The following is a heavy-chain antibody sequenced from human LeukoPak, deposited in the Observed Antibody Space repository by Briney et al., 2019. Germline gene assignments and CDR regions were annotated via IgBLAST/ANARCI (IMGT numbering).Heavy chain of an antibody. J-gene: IGHJ4*02. CDR2: ISSSSSTI. CDR1: GFTFSSYE. Sequence: PGGSLRLSCAASGFTFSSYEMNWVRQAPGKGLEWVSYISSSSSTIYYADSVKGRFTISRDNAKNSLYLQMNSLRAEDTAVYYCARVSVYGDYAEGYWGQGTLVTVSS. D-gene: IGHD4-17*01. V-gene: IGHV3-48*03. CDR3: ARVSVYGDYAEGY.